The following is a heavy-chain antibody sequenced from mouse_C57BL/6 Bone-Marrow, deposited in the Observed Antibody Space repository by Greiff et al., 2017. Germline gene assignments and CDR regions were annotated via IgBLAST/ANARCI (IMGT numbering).Heavy chain of an antibody. V-gene: IGHV1-7*01. D-gene: IGHD2-2*01. Sequence: QVQLQQSGAELAKPGASVKLSCKASGYTFTSYWMHWVKQRSGRGLEWIGYINPSSGYNKYNQKFKERATLTADKSSSTAYMQLISLTYEDSSVYYCAATMVTTSYWGQGTTLTVSS. CDR1: GYTFTSYW. CDR3: AATMVTTSY. CDR2: INPSSGYN. J-gene: IGHJ2*01.